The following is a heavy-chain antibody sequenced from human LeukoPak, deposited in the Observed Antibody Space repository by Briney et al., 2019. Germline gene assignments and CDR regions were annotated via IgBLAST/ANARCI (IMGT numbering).Heavy chain of an antibody. Sequence: KTSETLSLTCTVSGGSISSYYWSWIRQPPGKGLEWIGYIYYSGSTNYNPSLKSRVTISVDTSKNQFSLKLSSVTAADTAVYYCAREGEMATSAFDYWGQGTLATVSS. V-gene: IGHV4-59*01. CDR1: GGSISSYY. D-gene: IGHD5-24*01. J-gene: IGHJ4*02. CDR3: AREGEMATSAFDY. CDR2: IYYSGST.